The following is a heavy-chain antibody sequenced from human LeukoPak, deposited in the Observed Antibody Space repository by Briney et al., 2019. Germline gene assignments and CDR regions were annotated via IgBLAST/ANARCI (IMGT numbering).Heavy chain of an antibody. J-gene: IGHJ4*02. CDR1: GGSISSGGYY. V-gene: IGHV4-31*03. CDR2: IYYSGST. Sequence: SQTLSLTCTVSGGSISSGGYYWSWIRQHPGTGLEWIGYIYYSGSTYYNPSLKSRVTISVDTSKNQFSLKLSSVTAADTAVYYCASSTFYDSSGYHFDYWGQGTLVTVSS. CDR3: ASSTFYDSSGYHFDY. D-gene: IGHD3-22*01.